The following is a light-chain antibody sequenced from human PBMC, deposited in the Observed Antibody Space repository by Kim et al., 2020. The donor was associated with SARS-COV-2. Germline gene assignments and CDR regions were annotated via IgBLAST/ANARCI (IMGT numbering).Light chain of an antibody. CDR3: CSYAGSPTST. CDR2: DVT. J-gene: IGLJ2*01. V-gene: IGLV2-11*01. CDR1: SSDVGYYNV. Sequence: QSALTQPRSVSGSPGQSVTISCTGTSSDVGYYNVGSWYQQHPGKAPKLLIYDVTKRPSGVPDRFSGSKSGNTASLTISGLQADDEADYYCCSYAGSPTSTFGGGTQLTVL.